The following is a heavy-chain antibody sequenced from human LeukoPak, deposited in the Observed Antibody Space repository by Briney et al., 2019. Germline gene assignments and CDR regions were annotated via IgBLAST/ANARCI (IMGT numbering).Heavy chain of an antibody. CDR2: IHNSRGT. Sequence: SETLSLTCTVSGGSITSDIFYWNWIRQHPGKGLEWIGSIHNSRGTSYNPSLESRLTISVDTSKNQFSLKLSSVTAADTAVYYSARESTYYYGSGRDYFDYWGQGTLVTVSS. CDR1: GGSITSDIFY. J-gene: IGHJ4*02. CDR3: ARESTYYYGSGRDYFDY. D-gene: IGHD3-10*01. V-gene: IGHV4-31*03.